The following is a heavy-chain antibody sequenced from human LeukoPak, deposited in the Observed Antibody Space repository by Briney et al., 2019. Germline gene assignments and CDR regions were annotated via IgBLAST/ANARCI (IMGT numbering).Heavy chain of an antibody. CDR2: IKQDGSEK. Sequence: GGSLRLSCAASGFTFSSYWMSWVRQAPGKGLEWVANIKQDGSEKYYVDSVKGRFTISRDNAKNSLYLQMNSLRAEDTAVYYCARGVRSGYCSSTSCYTSPHYYYYYGMDVWGQGTTVTVSS. CDR1: GFTFSSYW. CDR3: ARGVRSGYCSSTSCYTSPHYYYYYGMDV. D-gene: IGHD2-2*02. J-gene: IGHJ6*02. V-gene: IGHV3-7*01.